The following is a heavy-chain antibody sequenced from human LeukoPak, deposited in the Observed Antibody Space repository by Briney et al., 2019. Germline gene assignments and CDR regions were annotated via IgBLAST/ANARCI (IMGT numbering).Heavy chain of an antibody. Sequence: GGSLRLSCAASGFIFSQYPMSWVRQAPGKGLEWVSVIYSGGSTYYADSVKGRFTISRDNSKNTLYLQMNSLRAEDTAVYYCARVLGRYYYHGMDVWGQGTTVTVSS. CDR3: ARVLGRYYYHGMDV. J-gene: IGHJ6*02. V-gene: IGHV3-66*01. CDR2: IYSGGST. CDR1: GFIFSQYP. D-gene: IGHD6-6*01.